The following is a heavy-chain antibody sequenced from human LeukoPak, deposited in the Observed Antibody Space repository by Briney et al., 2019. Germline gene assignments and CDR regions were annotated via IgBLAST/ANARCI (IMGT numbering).Heavy chain of an antibody. CDR3: ARNPGY. V-gene: IGHV4-4*02. J-gene: IGHJ1*01. CDR2: IYHSGGT. CDR1: GGSISSSHW. D-gene: IGHD1-14*01. Sequence: SETLSLTCVVSGGSISSSHWWNWVRQPPGKGLEWIGEIYHSGGTNYNSSLKTRVTISVDKSKSQFSLILSSVTAADTAVYYCARNPGYWGQGILVTVSS.